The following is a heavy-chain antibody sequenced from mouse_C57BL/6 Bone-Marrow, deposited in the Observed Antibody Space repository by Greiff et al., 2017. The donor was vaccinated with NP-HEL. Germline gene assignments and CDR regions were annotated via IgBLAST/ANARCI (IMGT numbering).Heavy chain of an antibody. CDR1: GFTFSSYA. V-gene: IGHV5-4*03. CDR2: ISDGGSYT. J-gene: IGHJ1*03. D-gene: IGHD2-3*01. CDR3: ARGRNGYYAYWYYDV. Sequence: EVKLQESGGGLVKPGGSLKLSCAASGFTFSSYAMSWVRQTPEKRLEWVASISDGGSYTYYPDNVKGRFTISRDNAKNNLYLQMSHLKSEDTAMYYCARGRNGYYAYWYYDVWGTGTTVTVSS.